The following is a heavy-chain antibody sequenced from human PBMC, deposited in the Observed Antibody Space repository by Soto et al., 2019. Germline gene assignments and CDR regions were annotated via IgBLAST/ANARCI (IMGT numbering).Heavy chain of an antibody. CDR3: ARFRITTVTPKIYYYYYYMDV. V-gene: IGHV4-34*01. CDR1: GGSFSGYY. D-gene: IGHD4-17*01. Sequence: SETLSLTCAVYGGSFSGYYWSWIRQPPGKGLGWIGEINHSGSTNYNPSLKSRVTISVDTSKNQFSLKLSSVTAADTAVYYCARFRITTVTPKIYYYYYYMDVWGKGTTVTVSS. CDR2: INHSGST. J-gene: IGHJ6*03.